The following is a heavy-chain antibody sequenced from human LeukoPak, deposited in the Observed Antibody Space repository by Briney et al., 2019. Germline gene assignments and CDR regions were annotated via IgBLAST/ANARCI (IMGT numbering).Heavy chain of an antibody. J-gene: IGHJ6*03. CDR3: ARFSAMAPWYMDV. D-gene: IGHD5-18*01. Sequence: PSETLSLTCTVSGGSISSSSYYWIWIRQPAGKGLEWIGRIYPSGSTNYNSSLKSRVTMSVDTSKNQFSLKLSSVTAADTAVYYCARFSAMAPWYMDVWGKGTTVTVSS. V-gene: IGHV4-61*02. CDR1: GGSISSSSYY. CDR2: IYPSGST.